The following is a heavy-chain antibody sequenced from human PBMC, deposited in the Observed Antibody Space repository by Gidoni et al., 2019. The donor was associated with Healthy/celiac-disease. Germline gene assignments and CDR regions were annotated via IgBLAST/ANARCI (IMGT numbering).Heavy chain of an antibody. CDR1: GGTFSSYA. CDR3: ARENGLLIRFDP. D-gene: IGHD1-1*01. V-gene: IGHV1-69*04. Sequence: QVQLVQCGAELKNPGSSMEVSCKASGGTFSSYAISWVRQAPGQGLELMGRIIPIFGIANYAQKFQGRVTITADKSTRTAYRELSILRSEDTAVYYCARENGLLIRFDPWGQGTLVTVSS. J-gene: IGHJ5*02. CDR2: IIPIFGIA.